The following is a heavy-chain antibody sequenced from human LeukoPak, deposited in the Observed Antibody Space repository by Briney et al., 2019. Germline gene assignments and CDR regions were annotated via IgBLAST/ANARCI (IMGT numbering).Heavy chain of an antibody. CDR3: AKDSYVSGRPLHTFDV. D-gene: IGHD3-10*01. J-gene: IGHJ3*01. Sequence: GGSLRLSCASSGFTFAIHAMTWVRQAPGKGLEWVSGISGDGASTHYAESVKGQFTISRDNSQNTLFLQMNSLRVEDTSIYYCAKDSYVSGRPLHTFDVWGQGTMVTVSS. CDR1: GFTFAIHA. V-gene: IGHV3-23*01. CDR2: ISGDGAST.